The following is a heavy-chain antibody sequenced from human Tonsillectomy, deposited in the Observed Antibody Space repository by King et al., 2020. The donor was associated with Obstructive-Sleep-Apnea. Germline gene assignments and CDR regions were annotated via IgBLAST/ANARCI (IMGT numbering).Heavy chain of an antibody. CDR2: IYDGGNT. V-gene: IGHV4-4*02. D-gene: IGHD2-21*02. CDR3: ARGAVTGYYFDC. J-gene: IGHJ4*02. CDR1: GGSISSSTW. Sequence: VQLQESGPGLVKPSGTLSLTCAVSGGSISSSTWWSWVRQPAGKGLEWIGEIYDGGNTNHNPSLKSRVTISVDKSKNQFSLNLTSVTAADTALYYCARGAVTGYYFDCWGQGTLVTVSS.